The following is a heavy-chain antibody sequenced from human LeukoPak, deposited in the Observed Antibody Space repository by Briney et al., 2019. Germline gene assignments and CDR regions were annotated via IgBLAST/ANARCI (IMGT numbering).Heavy chain of an antibody. CDR1: GYTFTSYG. D-gene: IGHD6-19*01. J-gene: IGHJ5*02. V-gene: IGHV1-2*02. Sequence: GASVKVSCKASGYTFTSYGISWVRQAPGQGLEWMGWINPNSGGTNYAQKFQGRVTMTRDTSISTAYMELSRLRSDDTAVYYCARDLPSGPRFDPWGQGTLVTVSS. CDR2: INPNSGGT. CDR3: ARDLPSGPRFDP.